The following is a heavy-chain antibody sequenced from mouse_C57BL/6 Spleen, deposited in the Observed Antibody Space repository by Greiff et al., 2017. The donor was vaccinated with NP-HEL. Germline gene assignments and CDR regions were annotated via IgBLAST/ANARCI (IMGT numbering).Heavy chain of an antibody. J-gene: IGHJ1*03. CDR1: GYTFTSYW. V-gene: IGHV1-64*01. CDR2: IHPNSGST. CDR3: ERREDYYYGSSHWYFDV. Sequence: VQLQQSGAELVKPGASVKLSCKASGYTFTSYWMHWVKQRPGQGLEWIGMIHPNSGSTNYNEKFKSKATLTVDKSSSTAYMQLSSLTSEDSAVYYCERREDYYYGSSHWYFDVWGTGTTVTVSS. D-gene: IGHD1-1*01.